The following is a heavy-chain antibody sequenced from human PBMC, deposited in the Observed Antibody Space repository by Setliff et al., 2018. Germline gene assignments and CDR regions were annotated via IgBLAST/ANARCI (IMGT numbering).Heavy chain of an antibody. CDR1: GGSISSDY. CDR2: FYHSASS. D-gene: IGHD3-10*01. J-gene: IGHJ6*03. Sequence: SETLSLTCNVSGGSISSDYWAWIRQPPGKALEWIGYFYHSASSNYNPSLEGRVTMSADTSKKQLYLSLTSVSVADTAMYYCARSHYYASGNSHYYYMDVWGKGTAVTVSS. V-gene: IGHV4-59*08. CDR3: ARSHYYASGNSHYYYMDV.